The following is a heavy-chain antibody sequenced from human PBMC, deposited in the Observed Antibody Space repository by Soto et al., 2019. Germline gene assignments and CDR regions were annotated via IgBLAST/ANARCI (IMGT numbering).Heavy chain of an antibody. Sequence: GGSLRLSCAASGFTFTRYSMNWVRQAPGKGLEWVSSISSTTNYIYYGDSMKGRFTISRDNAKNSLYLEMNSLRAEDTAVYYCAKMGRTGWLRLAIDSWGQGTLVTVS. CDR2: ISSTTNYI. CDR1: GFTFTRYS. D-gene: IGHD6-19*01. V-gene: IGHV3-21*06. CDR3: AKMGRTGWLRLAIDS. J-gene: IGHJ4*02.